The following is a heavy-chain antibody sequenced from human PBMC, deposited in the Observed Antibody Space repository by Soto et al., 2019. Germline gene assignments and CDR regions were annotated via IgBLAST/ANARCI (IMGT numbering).Heavy chain of an antibody. D-gene: IGHD1-26*01. V-gene: IGHV1-18*01. J-gene: IGHJ1*01. CDR3: ARGGIGSYRMFAY. CDR1: GFTFNTYV. CDR2: ISVYHGNT. Sequence: QVQLVQSGAEVKKPGASVTVSCQASGFTFNTYVITWVRQAPGQGLEWLGWISVYHGNTNYAQKVQGRVTMTTDTSTSTAYMELRILRSDDTALYYCARGGIGSYRMFAYWGQCTLVTVSS.